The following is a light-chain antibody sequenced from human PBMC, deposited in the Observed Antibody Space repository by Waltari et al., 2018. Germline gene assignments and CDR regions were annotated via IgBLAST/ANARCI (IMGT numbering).Light chain of an antibody. Sequence: DIVMTQSPDSLAVSLGERATINCTSSQRVLYSSNNKNYLAWYQQKPGQPPKLLIYWASTRESGVPDRFSGSGSGTDFTLTISSLQAEDVAVYYCQQYYSTPPRTFGQGTKVEIK. CDR1: QRVLYSSNNKNY. CDR2: WAS. J-gene: IGKJ1*01. CDR3: QQYYSTPPRT. V-gene: IGKV4-1*01.